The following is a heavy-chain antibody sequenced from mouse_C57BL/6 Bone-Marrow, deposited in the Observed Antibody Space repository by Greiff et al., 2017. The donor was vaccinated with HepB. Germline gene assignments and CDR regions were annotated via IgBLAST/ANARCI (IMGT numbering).Heavy chain of an antibody. V-gene: IGHV1-81*01. Sequence: QVQLKQSGAELARPGASVKLSCKASGYTFTSYGISWVKQRTGQGLEWIGEIYPRSGNTYYNEKLKGKAKLTADKSSSKAYMELRSLTSEDSAVYFCAREDYGNFDVWGTGTTVTVSS. D-gene: IGHD2-1*01. J-gene: IGHJ1*03. CDR2: IYPRSGNT. CDR3: AREDYGNFDV. CDR1: GYTFTSYG.